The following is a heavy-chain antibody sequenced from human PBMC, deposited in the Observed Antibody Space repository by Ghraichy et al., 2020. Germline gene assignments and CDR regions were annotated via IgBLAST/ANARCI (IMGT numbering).Heavy chain of an antibody. Sequence: GGSLRLSCAASGFTFSSYAMHWVRQAPGKGLEWVAVISYDGSNKYYADSVKGRFTISRDNSKNTLYLQMNSLRAEDTAVYYCARETGSSWYLLDYWGQGTLVTVSS. CDR2: ISYDGSNK. CDR3: ARETGSSWYLLDY. J-gene: IGHJ4*02. D-gene: IGHD6-13*01. V-gene: IGHV3-30*04. CDR1: GFTFSSYA.